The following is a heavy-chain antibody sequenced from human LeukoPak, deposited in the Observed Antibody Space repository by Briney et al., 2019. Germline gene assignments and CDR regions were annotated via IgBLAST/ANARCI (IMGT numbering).Heavy chain of an antibody. J-gene: IGHJ3*02. V-gene: IGHV4-30-4*01. CDR2: IYYSGRT. D-gene: IGHD3-22*01. CDR3: ARAGDSSGFSRDAFDI. Sequence: SETLSLTCTVSGGSISSGDHYWSWIRQPPEKGLEWIGYIYYSGRTFYNPSLKSRVTILVDTSKNQFSLKLSSVTAADTAVYYCARAGDSSGFSRDAFDIWGQGTMVTVSS. CDR1: GGSISSGDHY.